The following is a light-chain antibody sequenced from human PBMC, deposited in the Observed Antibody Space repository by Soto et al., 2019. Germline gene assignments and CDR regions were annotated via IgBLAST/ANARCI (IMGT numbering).Light chain of an antibody. CDR1: QSVSSSY. Sequence: EIVLTQSPGTLSLSPGERATLSCRASQSVSSSYLAWYQQKPGHAPRLLIYGASSRATGIPDRFSGSGSGTDFTLTISRLEPEDFAVYYCQQYGSNFGGGTKVDIK. CDR2: GAS. J-gene: IGKJ4*01. CDR3: QQYGSN. V-gene: IGKV3-20*01.